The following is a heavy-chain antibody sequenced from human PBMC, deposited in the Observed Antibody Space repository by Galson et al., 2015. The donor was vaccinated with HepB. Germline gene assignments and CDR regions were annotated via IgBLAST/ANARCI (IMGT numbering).Heavy chain of an antibody. Sequence: SLRLSCAASGFTFSSYSMNWVRQAPGKGLEWVSYISSSSSTIYYADSVKGRFTISRDNAKNSLYLQMNSLRAEDTAVYYCAREYCSSTSCYDRPPGDYWGQGTLVTVSS. CDR1: GFTFSSYS. CDR3: AREYCSSTSCYDRPPGDY. D-gene: IGHD2-2*01. CDR2: ISSSSSTI. J-gene: IGHJ4*02. V-gene: IGHV3-48*01.